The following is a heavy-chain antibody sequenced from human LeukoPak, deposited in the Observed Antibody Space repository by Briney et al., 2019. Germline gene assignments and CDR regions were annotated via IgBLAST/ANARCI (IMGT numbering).Heavy chain of an antibody. CDR3: ARVEERGRVLRVGEDYFFGLDV. CDR2: INPSGGST. CDR1: GYTFTSYY. V-gene: IGHV1-46*01. D-gene: IGHD3-10*01. Sequence: ASVKVSCKASGYTFTSYYMHWVRQAPGQGLEWMGIINPSGGSTSYAQKFQGRVTMARDTSTSTVYMELSSLRSEDTAVYYCARVEERGRVLRVGEDYFFGLDVWGQGTTVTVSS. J-gene: IGHJ6*02.